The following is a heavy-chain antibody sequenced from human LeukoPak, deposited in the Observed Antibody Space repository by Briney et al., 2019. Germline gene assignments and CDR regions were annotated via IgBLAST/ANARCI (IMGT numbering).Heavy chain of an antibody. V-gene: IGHV3-23*01. D-gene: IGHD2-2*01. Sequence: GGSLRLSCAASGFTFSSYAMSWVRQAPGKGLEWVSAISGSGGSTYYADSVKGRFTISRDNSKNTLYLQMNSLRAEDTAVYYCAKDIEDCSSTSCYTYWGQGTLVTVSS. CDR1: GFTFSSYA. CDR3: AKDIEDCSSTSCYTY. CDR2: ISGSGGST. J-gene: IGHJ4*02.